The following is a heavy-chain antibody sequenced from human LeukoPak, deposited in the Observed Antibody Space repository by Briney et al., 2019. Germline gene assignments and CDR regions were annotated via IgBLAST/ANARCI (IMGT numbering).Heavy chain of an antibody. CDR2: IYYSGST. CDR3: TTDVGSSSWEYYYYMDV. D-gene: IGHD6-13*01. CDR1: GGSISSSSYY. J-gene: IGHJ6*03. Sequence: PSETLSLTCTVSGGSISSSSYYWGWIRQPPGKGLEWIGSIYYSGSTYYNPSLKSRVTISVDTSKNKFSLKLRSVTAADTAGYYCTTDVGSSSWEYYYYMDVWGKGTTVTVSS. V-gene: IGHV4-39*07.